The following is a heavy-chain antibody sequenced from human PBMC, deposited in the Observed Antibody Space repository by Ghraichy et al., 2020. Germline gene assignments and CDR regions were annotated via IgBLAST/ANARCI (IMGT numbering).Heavy chain of an antibody. Sequence: SETLSLTCTVSGGSISSSSYYWGWIRQPPGKGLEWIGSIYYSGSTYYNPSLKSRVTISVDTSKNQFSLKLSSVTAADTAVYYCARRAGRGATVTTGVDYWGQGTLVTVSS. CDR2: IYYSGST. J-gene: IGHJ4*02. CDR1: GGSISSSSYY. V-gene: IGHV4-39*01. CDR3: ARRAGRGATVTTGVDY. D-gene: IGHD4-17*01.